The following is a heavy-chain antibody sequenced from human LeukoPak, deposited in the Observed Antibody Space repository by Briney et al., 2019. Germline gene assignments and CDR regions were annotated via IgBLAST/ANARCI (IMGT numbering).Heavy chain of an antibody. Sequence: GGSLRLSCAASGFTFDDHGMSWVRQAPGKGLEWVAFIQYNATTKDYADSVKGRFTISRDNSKNTVSLQMNSLRAEDTALYYCVKDIRRGYNFGYDQFAYWGQGTLVTVSS. D-gene: IGHD5-18*01. V-gene: IGHV3-30*02. CDR2: IQYNATTK. CDR1: GFTFDDHG. J-gene: IGHJ4*02. CDR3: VKDIRRGYNFGYDQFAY.